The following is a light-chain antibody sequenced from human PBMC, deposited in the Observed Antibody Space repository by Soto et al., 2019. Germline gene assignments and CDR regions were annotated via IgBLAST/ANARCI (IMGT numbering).Light chain of an antibody. V-gene: IGKV3-20*01. CDR2: EAS. Sequence: FVLTQSPGTLSLSPGERATLSCRASQTVRGNYIAWYQQKPGQAPRVLIFEASRRATGTPDRFSGSGSGIDFTLTISRLEPEDFAVYYCQQYVNSPFTFGQGTNLEI. J-gene: IGKJ2*01. CDR3: QQYVNSPFT. CDR1: QTVRGNY.